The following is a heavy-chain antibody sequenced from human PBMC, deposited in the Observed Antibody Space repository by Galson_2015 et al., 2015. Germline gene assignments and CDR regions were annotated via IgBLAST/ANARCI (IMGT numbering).Heavy chain of an antibody. CDR1: GFTFSSYG. CDR3: ARGIGYCSGGTCYPDY. V-gene: IGHV3-33*01. Sequence: SLRLSCAASGFTFSSYGMHWVRQAPGKGLEWVAVIWYDGSNKYYADSVKGRFTISRDNSKNTLYLQINSLRVEDTAVYYCARGIGYCSGGTCYPDYWGQGTLVTVSS. D-gene: IGHD2-15*01. J-gene: IGHJ4*02. CDR2: IWYDGSNK.